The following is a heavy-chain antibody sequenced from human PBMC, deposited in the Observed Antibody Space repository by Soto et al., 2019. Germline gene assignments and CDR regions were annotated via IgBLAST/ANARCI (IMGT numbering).Heavy chain of an antibody. CDR3: ARTYGSGSYLRANWFDP. CDR1: GGSISSGDYY. J-gene: IGHJ5*02. D-gene: IGHD3-10*01. CDR2: IYYSGST. Sequence: SETLSLTCTVSGGSISSGDYYWSWIRHPPGKGLEWIGYIYYSGSTYYNPSLKSRVTISVDTSKNQFSLKLSSVTAADTAVYYCARTYGSGSYLRANWFDPWGQGTLVTVSS. V-gene: IGHV4-30-4*01.